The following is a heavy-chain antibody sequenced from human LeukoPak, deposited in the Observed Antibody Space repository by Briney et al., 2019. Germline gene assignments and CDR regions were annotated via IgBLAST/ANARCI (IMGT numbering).Heavy chain of an antibody. CDR3: AKVPRGAGTPSGY. CDR1: GFIFNNYE. D-gene: IGHD3-3*01. Sequence: PGGSLRLSCSASGFIFNNYEMNWVRQAPGKGLEWVAFISFSGNSIYYADSVKGRFTISRDNSKNTLYLQMNSLRAEDTAVYYCAKVPRGAGTPSGYWGQGTLVTVSS. CDR2: ISFSGNSI. V-gene: IGHV3-48*03. J-gene: IGHJ4*02.